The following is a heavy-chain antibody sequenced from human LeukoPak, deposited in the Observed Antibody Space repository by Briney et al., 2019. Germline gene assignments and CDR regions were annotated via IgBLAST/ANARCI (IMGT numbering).Heavy chain of an antibody. CDR1: GGSISSSSYY. D-gene: IGHD3-10*01. Sequence: SETLSLTCTVSGGSISSSSYYWGWIRQPPGKGLEWIGSIYYSGSTYYNPSLKSRVTISVDTSKNQFSLKLSSVTAADTAVYYCARDGYGLGTDFDYWGQGTLVTVSS. CDR3: ARDGYGLGTDFDY. CDR2: IYYSGST. J-gene: IGHJ4*02. V-gene: IGHV4-39*07.